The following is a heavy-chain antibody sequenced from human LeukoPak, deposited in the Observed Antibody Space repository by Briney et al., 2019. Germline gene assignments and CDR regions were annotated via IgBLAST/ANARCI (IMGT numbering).Heavy chain of an antibody. D-gene: IGHD3-22*01. Sequence: ASVKVSCKASGYTFTGYYINWVRQAPGQGLEWMGWINPNSGGTNYAQKFQGRVTMTRDTSISTAYMELSRLRSGDTAVYHCAREIPPYYYDSSSYANWFDPWGQGTLVTVSS. J-gene: IGHJ5*02. CDR3: AREIPPYYYDSSSYANWFDP. V-gene: IGHV1-2*02. CDR2: INPNSGGT. CDR1: GYTFTGYY.